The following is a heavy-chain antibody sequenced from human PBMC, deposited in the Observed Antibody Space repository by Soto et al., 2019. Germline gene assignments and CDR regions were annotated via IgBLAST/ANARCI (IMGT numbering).Heavy chain of an antibody. CDR1: GGTFSSYA. J-gene: IGHJ6*02. Sequence: SVKVSCKASGGTFSSYAISWVRQAPGQGLEWMGGIIPIFGTANYAQKFQGRVTITADESTSTAYMELSSLRSEDTAVYYCARDGYYGRTGGMDVWGQGTTVTSP. CDR3: ARDGYYGRTGGMDV. V-gene: IGHV1-69*13. CDR2: IIPIFGTA. D-gene: IGHD3-10*01.